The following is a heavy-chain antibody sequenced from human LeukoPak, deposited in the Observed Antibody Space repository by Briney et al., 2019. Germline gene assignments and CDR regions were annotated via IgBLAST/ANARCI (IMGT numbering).Heavy chain of an antibody. J-gene: IGHJ6*02. CDR1: GYTFTSYY. CDR3: ARGDIVATIDYYYYGMDV. CDR2: INPSGGST. V-gene: IGHV1-46*01. Sequence: ASVKVSCKASGYTFTSYYMHWVRQAPGQGLEWMGIINPSGGSTSYAQKFQGRVTMTRDTSTSTVYMELSSLRSEDTAVYYCARGDIVATIDYYYYGMDVWGQGTTVTVSS. D-gene: IGHD5-12*01.